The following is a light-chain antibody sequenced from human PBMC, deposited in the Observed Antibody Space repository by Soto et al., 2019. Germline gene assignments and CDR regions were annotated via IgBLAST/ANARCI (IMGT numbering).Light chain of an antibody. Sequence: DIQLTQSPSFLSASVGDRVTITCRASQGISTYLAWYQQQPGKPPKLLIYAASTLQSGVPSRFSGSGSGTEFTLTISSLQPEDFATYYCQQLNSYPLTFGGGTKVDI. CDR1: QGISTY. CDR3: QQLNSYPLT. V-gene: IGKV1-9*01. J-gene: IGKJ4*01. CDR2: AAS.